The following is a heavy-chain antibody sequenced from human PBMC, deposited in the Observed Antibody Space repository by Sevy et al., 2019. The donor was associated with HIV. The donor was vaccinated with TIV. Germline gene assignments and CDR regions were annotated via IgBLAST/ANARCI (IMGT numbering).Heavy chain of an antibody. D-gene: IGHD3-9*01. Sequence: GESLKISCAASGFTFSSYWMHWVRQAPGKGLVWVSRINSDGSSTSYADSVKGRFTISRDNAKNTLYLQMNSLRAEDTAVYYCARASLVLRYFDWLPTSNWFDPWGQGTLVTVSS. CDR2: INSDGSST. CDR3: ARASLVLRYFDWLPTSNWFDP. J-gene: IGHJ5*02. CDR1: GFTFSSYW. V-gene: IGHV3-74*01.